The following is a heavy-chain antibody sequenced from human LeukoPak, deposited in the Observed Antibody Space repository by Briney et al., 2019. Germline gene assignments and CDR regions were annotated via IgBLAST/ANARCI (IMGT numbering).Heavy chain of an antibody. J-gene: IGHJ4*02. V-gene: IGHV3-23*01. Sequence: PGGSLRLSCAASGFTFSSYAMSWVRQAPGKGLEWVSAISGSGGSTYYAASVKGRFTISRDNSKNTLYLQMNSLRAEDTAVYYCAKVVHRLWNNYFDYWGQGTLVTVSS. D-gene: IGHD1/OR15-1a*01. CDR3: AKVVHRLWNNYFDY. CDR2: ISGSGGST. CDR1: GFTFSSYA.